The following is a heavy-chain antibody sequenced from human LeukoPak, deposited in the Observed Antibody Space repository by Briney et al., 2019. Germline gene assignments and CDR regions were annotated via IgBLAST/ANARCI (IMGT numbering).Heavy chain of an antibody. J-gene: IGHJ4*02. CDR1: GYTFTDYY. CDR3: ARAHTVLLGAGGY. CDR2: INPNNGDT. D-gene: IGHD1-26*01. Sequence: ASVKVSCKASGYTFTDYYIHWVRQAPGQGLEWMGWINPNNGDTNYAQKFQGWVTMTRDTSINTAYMELRRLTPDDTAVYFCARAHTVLLGAGGYWGQGTLVTVSS. V-gene: IGHV1-2*04.